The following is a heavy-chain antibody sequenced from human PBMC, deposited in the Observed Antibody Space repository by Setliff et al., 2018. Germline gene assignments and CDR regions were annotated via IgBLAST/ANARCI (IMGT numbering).Heavy chain of an antibody. CDR1: GGTFRSYG. J-gene: IGHJ6*03. V-gene: IGHV1-69*05. CDR3: AREGVDTRSSTDYRYYMDV. CDR2: IIPNFGTT. Sequence: SVKVSCKASGGTFRSYGISWVRQAPGQGLEWMGGIIPNFGTTSYAQKFQGRVTIITDESTSTAYMELSSLTSDDTAVYYCAREGVDTRSSTDYRYYMDVWGQGTTVTVSS. D-gene: IGHD5-18*01.